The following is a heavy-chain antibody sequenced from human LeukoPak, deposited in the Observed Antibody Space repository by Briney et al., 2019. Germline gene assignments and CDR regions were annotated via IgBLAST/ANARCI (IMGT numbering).Heavy chain of an antibody. V-gene: IGHV3-9*01. J-gene: IGHJ4*02. CDR2: ISWNSGSI. Sequence: GGSLRLSCAASGFTFDDYAMHWVRQAPGKGLEWVSGISWNSGSIGYADSVKGRFTISRDNAKNSLYLQMNSLRAEDTALYYCAKGIVGFDYWGQGTLVTVFS. CDR1: GFTFDDYA. CDR3: AKGIVGFDY. D-gene: IGHD3-16*02.